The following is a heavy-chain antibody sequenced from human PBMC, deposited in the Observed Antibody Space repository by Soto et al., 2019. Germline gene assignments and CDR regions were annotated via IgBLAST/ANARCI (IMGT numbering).Heavy chain of an antibody. D-gene: IGHD1-1*01. V-gene: IGHV4-59*08. J-gene: IGHJ4*02. Sequence: PSETLYLTCSGSGGSIIGYYWSWLRQPPGKGLEWIGYIYYSEYTYYNPSLKSRVTISVDTSKNQFSLKVSSVTAADTAVYYCARHRNWKVDYWGQGTLVTVSS. CDR3: ARHRNWKVDY. CDR1: GGSIIGYY. CDR2: IYYSEYT.